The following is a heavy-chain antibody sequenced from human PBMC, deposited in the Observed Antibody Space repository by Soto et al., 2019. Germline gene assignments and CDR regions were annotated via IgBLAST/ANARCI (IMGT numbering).Heavy chain of an antibody. J-gene: IGHJ4*02. Sequence: QIPLVQSGGEVKKPGASVTVSCKASGFNFTNYGISWVRQAPGQGLEWMGWISVHNANTNYAQNFQGRVTMTTDTSTSTAYMDLRSLRSDDTAVYYCARYCSTSSCYYSHTPNFDYWGQGTLVTVSS. CDR3: ARYCSTSSCYYSHTPNFDY. V-gene: IGHV1-18*01. D-gene: IGHD2-2*01. CDR2: ISVHNANT. CDR1: GFNFTNYG.